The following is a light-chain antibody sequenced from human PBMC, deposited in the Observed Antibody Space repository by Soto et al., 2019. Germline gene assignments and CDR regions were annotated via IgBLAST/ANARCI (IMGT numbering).Light chain of an antibody. V-gene: IGLV1-40*01. J-gene: IGLJ1*01. Sequence: QSVLTQPPSVSGAPGQRVTISCTGSSSNLGAGYDVHWYQLLPGTAPKLLIYGNRNRPSGVPDRFSGSKSGTSASLAITGLQAEDEADYYCQSDDNSLGVCYVFGTGTKVTVL. CDR1: SSNLGAGYD. CDR3: QSDDNSLGVCYV. CDR2: GNR.